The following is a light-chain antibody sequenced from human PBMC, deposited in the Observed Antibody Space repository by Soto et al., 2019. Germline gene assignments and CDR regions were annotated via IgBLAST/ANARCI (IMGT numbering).Light chain of an antibody. CDR3: QQYNSYPYS. CDR2: DAS. CDR1: QSISSW. J-gene: IGKJ2*01. Sequence: DIQMTQSPSTLSASVGDRDTITCRASQSISSWLAWYQQKPGKAPKLLIYDASSLESGVPSRFSGSGSGTEFTLTISSLQPDDFATYYCQQYNSYPYSFDQGTKLEIK. V-gene: IGKV1-5*01.